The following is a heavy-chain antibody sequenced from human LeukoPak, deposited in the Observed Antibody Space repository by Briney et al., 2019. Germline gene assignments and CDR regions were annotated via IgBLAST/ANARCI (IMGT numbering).Heavy chain of an antibody. CDR2: INTDGTVT. V-gene: IGHV3-74*01. Sequence: GGSLRLSCAASGFTFSKYRMLWVRQAPGKGLESVSRINTDGTVTTYADSVKGRFTVSRDNADNTMFLQMNSVRDEDTAVYYCATKQWLAPPPDSWGQGTPVTVSS. CDR1: GFTFSKYR. CDR3: ATKQWLAPPPDS. D-gene: IGHD6-19*01. J-gene: IGHJ4*02.